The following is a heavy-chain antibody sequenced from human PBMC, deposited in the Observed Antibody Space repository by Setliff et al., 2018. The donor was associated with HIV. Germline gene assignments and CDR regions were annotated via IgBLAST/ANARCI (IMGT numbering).Heavy chain of an antibody. CDR3: ARLKLVAVGDPPEAFDI. D-gene: IGHD3-16*01. Sequence: GESLKISCKGSGYSFTNYWIGWVCQMPGKGLEWMGIIYPGDAKYRKSPSFQGQVTISVDKSISTAYLQWRSLKASDTAMYYCARLKLVAVGDPPEAFDIWGQGTMVTVSS. CDR1: GYSFTNYW. V-gene: IGHV5-51*01. J-gene: IGHJ3*02. CDR2: IYPGDAKY.